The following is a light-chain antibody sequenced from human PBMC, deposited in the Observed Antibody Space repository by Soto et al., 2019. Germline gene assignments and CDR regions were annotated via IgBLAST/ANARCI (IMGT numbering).Light chain of an antibody. Sequence: PLPFAKGERATLSCRASQSVSSSYLAWYQQKPGQAPRLLIYGASSRATGIPDGFSGSGSGTDFTFTISRLDLFVDDTATTEMYT. J-gene: IGKJ2*01. CDR1: QSVSSSY. CDR3: EMYT. V-gene: IGKV3-20*01. CDR2: GAS.